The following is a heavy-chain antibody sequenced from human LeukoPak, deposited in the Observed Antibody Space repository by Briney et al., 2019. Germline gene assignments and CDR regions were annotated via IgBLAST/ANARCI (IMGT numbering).Heavy chain of an antibody. V-gene: IGHV1-2*02. CDR1: GYTFTGYY. CDR3: ACAPGIAVAGTRYYYFYMDV. CDR2: INPNSGGT. Sequence: GASVKVSCKASGYTFTGYYMHWVRQAPGQGLEWMGWINPNSGGTNYAQKFQGRVTMTSDTTISTAYMELSSLRSDDTAVYYCACAPGIAVAGTRYYYFYMDVWGKGTTVTVSS. J-gene: IGHJ6*03. D-gene: IGHD6-19*01.